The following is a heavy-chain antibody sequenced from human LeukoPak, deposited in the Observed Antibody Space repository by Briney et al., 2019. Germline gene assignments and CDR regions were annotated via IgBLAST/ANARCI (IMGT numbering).Heavy chain of an antibody. CDR3: ARGYKSPDFWSGYPPYHFDH. D-gene: IGHD3-3*01. J-gene: IGHJ4*02. CDR2: IKQDGSEK. Sequence: GGSLRLSCAAAGFTFSDYWMSWVRQVPGKGLEWVATIKQDGSEKYYVDSVKGRFTISRHNAKNSLYLQMNPLRAEDTAVYYCARGYKSPDFWSGYPPYHFDHWGQGTLVTVSS. CDR1: GFTFSDYW. V-gene: IGHV3-7*01.